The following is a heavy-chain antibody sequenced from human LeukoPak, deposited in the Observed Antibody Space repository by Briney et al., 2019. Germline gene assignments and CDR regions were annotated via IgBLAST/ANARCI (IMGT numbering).Heavy chain of an antibody. Sequence: GGSLRLSCAASGFTVSSTYMSWVRQAPGKGLEWVSVFYSVDTTYYANSVKGRFTISRDNDKNMLYLQMNSLRAEDTAMYYCARRLLTGYYEFWGQGTLVTVSS. J-gene: IGHJ4*02. CDR1: GFTVSSTY. D-gene: IGHD3-9*01. V-gene: IGHV3-66*01. CDR2: FYSVDTT. CDR3: ARRLLTGYYEF.